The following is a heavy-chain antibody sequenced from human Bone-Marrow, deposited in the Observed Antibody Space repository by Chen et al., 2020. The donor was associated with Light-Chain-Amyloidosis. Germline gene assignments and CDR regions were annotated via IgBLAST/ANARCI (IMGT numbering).Heavy chain of an antibody. V-gene: IGHV3-11*01. CDR3: AREGIVVTDRRADV. J-gene: IGHJ3*01. CDR2: ISQNGINP. Sequence: QEHVVESGGGLVKAGGSLRLSCATSGFRLSFSDYYMSWIRQAPGKGLEWVSSISQNGINPDYAESVQGRFTISRDNANNVLFLQMNSLRAEDTGIYYCAREGIVVTDRRADVWGQGTKVTVSS. CDR1: GFRLSFSDYY. D-gene: IGHD1-26*01.